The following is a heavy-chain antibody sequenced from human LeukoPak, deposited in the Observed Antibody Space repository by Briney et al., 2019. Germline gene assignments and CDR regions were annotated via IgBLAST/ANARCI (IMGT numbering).Heavy chain of an antibody. CDR3: ASMGTTKTFDY. D-gene: IGHD1-7*01. CDR2: IYHSGST. Sequence: PSGTLSLTCAVSGGSISSSNWWSWVRQPPGKGLEWIGEIYHSGSTNYNPSLKSRVIISVDKSKNQFSLRLTSVTAADTAVYYCASMGTTKTFDYWGQGTLVTVSS. V-gene: IGHV4-4*02. CDR1: GGSISSSNW. J-gene: IGHJ4*02.